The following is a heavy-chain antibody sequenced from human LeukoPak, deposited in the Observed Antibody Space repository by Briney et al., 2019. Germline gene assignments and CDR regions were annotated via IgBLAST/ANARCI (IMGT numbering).Heavy chain of an antibody. J-gene: IGHJ4*02. CDR1: GYSISSGYY. CDR3: ARLREGSSSRFDY. CDR2: IYHSGST. V-gene: IGHV4-38-2*01. D-gene: IGHD6-13*01. Sequence: SETLSFTCAVSGYSISSGYYWGWIRQPPGKGLEWIGSIYHSGSTYYNPSLKSRVTISVDTSKNQFPLKLSSVTAADTAVYYWARLREGSSSRFDYWGQGALVTVSS.